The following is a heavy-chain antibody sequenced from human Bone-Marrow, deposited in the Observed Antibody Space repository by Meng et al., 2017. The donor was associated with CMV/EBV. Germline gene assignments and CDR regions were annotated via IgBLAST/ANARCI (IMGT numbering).Heavy chain of an antibody. D-gene: IGHD3-3*01. CDR3: AKVSDPYYYDFWSGFYYYYGMDV. Sequence: GESLKISCAASAFTVTNNYMSWVRQAPGKGLEWVSAISGSGGSTYYADSVKGRFTISRDNSKNTLYLQMNSLRAEDTAVYYCAKVSDPYYYDFWSGFYYYYGMDVWGQGTTVTVSS. CDR1: AFTVTNNY. V-gene: IGHV3-23*01. J-gene: IGHJ6*02. CDR2: ISGSGGST.